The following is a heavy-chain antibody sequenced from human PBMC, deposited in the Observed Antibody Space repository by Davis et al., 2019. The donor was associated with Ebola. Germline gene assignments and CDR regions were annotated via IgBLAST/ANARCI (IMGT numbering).Heavy chain of an antibody. J-gene: IGHJ4*02. CDR3: ARASFGYNSGWYADY. Sequence: ASVKVSCKASGFILTNYAIHWVRQAPGQRLEWMGWVHGGNGNTKYSQRFQGRVTITTDTSASTVYLDLTGLRSDDTAVFYCARASFGYNSGWYADYWGPGSLVTVSS. CDR2: VHGGNGNT. CDR1: GFILTNYA. V-gene: IGHV1-3*01. D-gene: IGHD6-19*01.